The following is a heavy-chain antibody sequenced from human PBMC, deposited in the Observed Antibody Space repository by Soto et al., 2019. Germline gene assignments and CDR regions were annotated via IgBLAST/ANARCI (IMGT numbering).Heavy chain of an antibody. J-gene: IGHJ6*02. CDR2: IYYSGST. Sequence: SETLSLTCTVSGGSISSYYWSWIRQPPGKGLEWIGYIYYSGSTNYNPSLKSRVTISVDTSKNQFSLKLSSVTAADTAVYYCARGWRGNTRDYYYYYGMDVWGQGTTVTVSS. V-gene: IGHV4-59*01. CDR1: GGSISSYY. CDR3: ARGWRGNTRDYYYYYGMDV. D-gene: IGHD3-3*01.